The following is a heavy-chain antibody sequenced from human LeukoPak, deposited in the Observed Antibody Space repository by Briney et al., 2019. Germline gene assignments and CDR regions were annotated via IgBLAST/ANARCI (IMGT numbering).Heavy chain of an antibody. V-gene: IGHV3-30*02. D-gene: IGHD5-18*01. CDR1: GFTFSSYG. J-gene: IGHJ4*02. CDR2: IRYDGSNK. CDR3: AKVNTAMVTQDY. Sequence: GGSLRLSCAASGFTFSSYGMHWVRQAPGKGLEWVAFIRYDGSNKYYADSVKGRFTISRDNSKNTLYLQMNSLSSEDTAVYYCAKVNTAMVTQDYWGQGTLVTVSS.